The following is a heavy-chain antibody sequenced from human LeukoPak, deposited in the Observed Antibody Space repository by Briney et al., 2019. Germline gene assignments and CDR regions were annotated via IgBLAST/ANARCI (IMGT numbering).Heavy chain of an antibody. D-gene: IGHD3-10*01. V-gene: IGHV4-34*01. Sequence: PSETLSLTCAVYGGSFSGYYWSWIRQPPGKGLEWIGEINHSGSTNYNPSLKSRVTISVDTSKNQFSLKLSSVTAADTAVYYCVRGHTKGGLTMVRGRGAFDIWGQGTMVTVSS. CDR2: INHSGST. CDR1: GGSFSGYY. J-gene: IGHJ3*02. CDR3: VRGHTKGGLTMVRGRGAFDI.